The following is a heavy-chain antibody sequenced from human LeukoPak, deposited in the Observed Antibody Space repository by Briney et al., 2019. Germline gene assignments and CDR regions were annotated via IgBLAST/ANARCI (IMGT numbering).Heavy chain of an antibody. D-gene: IGHD3-3*01. J-gene: IGHJ6*02. Sequence: GGSLRLSCAASGFTFSSYWMSWVGQAPGKGLEWVASIKQDGSEKYYVDSVKGRFTISRDNAKNSLYLQMNSLRAEDTAVYYCAREGYDFWSGYYRDYYGMDVWGQGTTVTVSS. V-gene: IGHV3-7*01. CDR3: AREGYDFWSGYYRDYYGMDV. CDR1: GFTFSSYW. CDR2: IKQDGSEK.